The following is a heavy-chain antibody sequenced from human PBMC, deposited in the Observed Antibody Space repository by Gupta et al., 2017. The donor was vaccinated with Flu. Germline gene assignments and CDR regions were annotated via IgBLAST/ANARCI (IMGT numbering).Heavy chain of an antibody. J-gene: IGHJ4*02. CDR1: GYTFTSYD. V-gene: IGHV1-8*01. Sequence: QVQLVQSGAEVKKPGASVKVSCKASGYTFTSYDINWVRQATGQGLEWVGWMNPNSGNTGYAQKFQGRVTMTRNTSISTVYMELSSRRSDDTAVYYCERRIGSGYAIDYWGQGTLVTVSA. D-gene: IGHD3-3*01. CDR3: ERRIGSGYAIDY. CDR2: MNPNSGNT.